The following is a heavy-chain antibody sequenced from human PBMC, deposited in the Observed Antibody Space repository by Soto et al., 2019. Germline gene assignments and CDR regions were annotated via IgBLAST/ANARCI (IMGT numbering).Heavy chain of an antibody. V-gene: IGHV1-3*01. Sequence: GASLQVSCKASGYTFPRYTMNWVRQAPGQRLEWMGWINPDNGNTKSSQKFQDRVIITRDTSASTAYMDLSSLRSEDTAVYYCARGIATGQLDPWGQGTLVTVSS. CDR3: ARGIATGQLDP. D-gene: IGHD2-15*01. CDR2: INPDNGNT. CDR1: GYTFPRYT. J-gene: IGHJ5*02.